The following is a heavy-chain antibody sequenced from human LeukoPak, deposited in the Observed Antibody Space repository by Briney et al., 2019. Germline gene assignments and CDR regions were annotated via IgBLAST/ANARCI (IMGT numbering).Heavy chain of an antibody. Sequence: SETLSLTCTVSGVSISSYYWSWIRQPPGKGLEWIGYIYYSGSTNYNPSLKSRVTISVYTSKNQFSLKLSSVTAADTAVYYCARVVFATFDPWGQGTLVTVSS. CDR1: GVSISSYY. CDR3: ARVVFATFDP. V-gene: IGHV4-59*01. CDR2: IYYSGST. J-gene: IGHJ5*02. D-gene: IGHD3-10*02.